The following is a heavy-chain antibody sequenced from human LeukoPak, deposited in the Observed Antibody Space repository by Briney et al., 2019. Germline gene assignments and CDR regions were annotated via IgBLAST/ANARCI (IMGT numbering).Heavy chain of an antibody. CDR2: INPNSGGT. J-gene: IGHJ4*02. D-gene: IGHD6-6*01. CDR3: ARAKVSSIAARSSFSY. CDR1: GYTFTGYY. V-gene: IGHV1-2*06. Sequence: ASVKVSCKASGYTFTGYYMHWVRQAPGQGLEWMGRINPNSGGTNYAQKFQGRVTMTRDTSISTAYMELSRPRSDDTAVYYCARAKVSSIAARSSFSYWDQGTLVTVSS.